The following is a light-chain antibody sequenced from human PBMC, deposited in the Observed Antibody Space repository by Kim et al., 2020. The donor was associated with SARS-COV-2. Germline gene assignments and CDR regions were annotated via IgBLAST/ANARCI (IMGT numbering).Light chain of an antibody. V-gene: IGKV3-20*01. J-gene: IGKJ1*01. Sequence: EIVLTQSPGTLSLSPGERATLSCRASQSVGRNFLAWYQHKPGLAPRLLIYGASSRATGIPDRFSGSGSGTDFTLTISRLEPEDFAVYYCQQYANSPRTFGQGTKVDIK. CDR1: QSVGRNF. CDR3: QQYANSPRT. CDR2: GAS.